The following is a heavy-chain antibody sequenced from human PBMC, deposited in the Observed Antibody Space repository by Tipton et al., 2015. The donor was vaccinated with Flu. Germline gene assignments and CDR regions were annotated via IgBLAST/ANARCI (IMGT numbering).Heavy chain of an antibody. D-gene: IGHD3-10*01. J-gene: IGHJ4*02. Sequence: TLSLTCSVSGDSIGSDYYWGWIRQPPGKGLEWLGNIHHSGITYYNPSLKSRVAISLDTFKNQFSLKLTSVTAADTAVYYCATTTYYYGSGSHDYWGQGTLVTVSS. CDR1: GDSIGSDYY. CDR3: ATTTYYYGSGSHDY. V-gene: IGHV4-38-2*01. CDR2: IHHSGIT.